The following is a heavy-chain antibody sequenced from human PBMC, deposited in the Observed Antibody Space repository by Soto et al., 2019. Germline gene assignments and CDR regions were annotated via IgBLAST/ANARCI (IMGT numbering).Heavy chain of an antibody. J-gene: IGHJ5*02. Sequence: QITLKESGPTLVKPTQTLTLTCTFSGFSLITSGVGVGWIRQPPGKALEWLALIYWDDDKRYSPSLKSRLTITKDTSKNQVVLTMTNMDPVDTATYYCAHSLYDYVWGTNWFDPWGQGTLVTVSS. D-gene: IGHD3-16*01. CDR1: GFSLITSGVG. V-gene: IGHV2-5*02. CDR3: AHSLYDYVWGTNWFDP. CDR2: IYWDDDK.